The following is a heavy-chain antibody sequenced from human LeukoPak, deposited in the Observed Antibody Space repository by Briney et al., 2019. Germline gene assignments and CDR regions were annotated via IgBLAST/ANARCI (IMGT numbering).Heavy chain of an antibody. V-gene: IGHV4-38-2*02. CDR3: ARDTQGCSSTSCYESWFDP. D-gene: IGHD2-2*01. CDR1: GFSTSSGYY. CDR2: VHHSGST. Sequence: PSETLSLTGTVSGFSTSSGYYWGWIRQPPGKGLEWIGSVHHSGSTYYNPSLKSRVTISVDRSKNQFSLKLSSVTAADTAVYYCARDTQGCSSTSCYESWFDPWGQGTLVTVSS. J-gene: IGHJ5*02.